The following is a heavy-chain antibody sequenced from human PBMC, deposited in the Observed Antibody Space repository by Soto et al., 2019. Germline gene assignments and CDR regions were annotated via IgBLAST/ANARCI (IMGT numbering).Heavy chain of an antibody. D-gene: IGHD5-12*01. CDR3: AKYQRGEMAKD. J-gene: IGHJ4*02. CDR1: GYTFINYH. Sequence: QVQLVQSGGEVKKPGASVTVSCKASGYTFINYHITWVRQAPGQGLEWMAWINTYNGMTDYAQRFQGRVTMTRDTSTSTAYMELRNLGSDDTAVYFCAKYQRGEMAKDWGQGTLVTVSS. V-gene: IGHV1-18*01. CDR2: INTYNGMT.